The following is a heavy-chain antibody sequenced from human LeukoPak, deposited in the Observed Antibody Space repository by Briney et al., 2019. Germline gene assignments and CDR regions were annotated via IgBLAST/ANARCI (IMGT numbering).Heavy chain of an antibody. CDR1: GGSISSSSYY. D-gene: IGHD6-13*01. CDR3: ASQAGLAAPYFDY. V-gene: IGHV4-61*01. CDR2: IYSSGST. Sequence: SETLSLTCTVSGGSISSSSYYWSWIRQPPGKRLEWIGYIYSSGSTNYNPSLKSRVTMSVDTSKNQFSLKVSSVTVADTAVYFCASQAGLAAPYFDYWGQGALVTVSS. J-gene: IGHJ4*02.